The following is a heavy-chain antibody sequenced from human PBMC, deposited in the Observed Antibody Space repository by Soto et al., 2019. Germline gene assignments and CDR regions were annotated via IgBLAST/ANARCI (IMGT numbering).Heavy chain of an antibody. CDR1: GGSISSGGYY. CDR3: ARVVGIVGTTEVIDY. Sequence: QVQLQESGPGLVKPSQTLSLTCTVSGGSISSGGYYWSWIRQHPGKGLEWIGYIYYSGSTYYNPSLNSRVTISVDTSKNHFSLKLSSVTAADTAVYYCARVVGIVGTTEVIDYWGQGTLVTVSS. V-gene: IGHV4-31*03. CDR2: IYYSGST. D-gene: IGHD5-12*01. J-gene: IGHJ4*02.